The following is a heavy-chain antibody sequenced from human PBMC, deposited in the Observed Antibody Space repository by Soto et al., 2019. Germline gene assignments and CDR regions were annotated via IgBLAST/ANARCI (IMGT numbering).Heavy chain of an antibody. D-gene: IGHD2-15*01. V-gene: IGHV3-23*01. CDR3: AKDVVVVVVAASDAFDI. CDR1: GFTFSSYA. CDR2: ISGSGGST. Sequence: GGSLRLSCAASGFTFSSYAMSWVRQAPGKGLEWVSAISGSGGSTYYADSVKGRFTISRDNSKNTLYLQMNSLRAEDTAVYYCAKDVVVVVVAASDAFDIWGQGTMVTVSS. J-gene: IGHJ3*02.